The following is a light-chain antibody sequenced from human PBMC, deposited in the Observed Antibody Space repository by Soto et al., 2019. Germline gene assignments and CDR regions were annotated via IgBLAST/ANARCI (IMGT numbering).Light chain of an antibody. CDR3: QHYNSYSEA. J-gene: IGKJ1*01. CDR2: GAS. V-gene: IGKV3-11*01. CDR1: QSVSSS. Sequence: EIVLTQSPATLSLSPGERATLSCRASQSVSSSLAWYQQKPGQAPRLLIYGASNRATGIPARFSGSGSGTEFTLTISSLQPDDFATYYCQHYNSYSEAFGQGTKVDIK.